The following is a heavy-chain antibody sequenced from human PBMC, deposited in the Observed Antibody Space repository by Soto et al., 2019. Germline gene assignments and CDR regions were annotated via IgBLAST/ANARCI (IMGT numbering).Heavy chain of an antibody. Sequence: QVQLVESGGGVVQPGRSLRLSCAASGFTFSSYGMHWVRQAPGKGLEWVAVISYDGSNKYYADSVKGRFTISRDNHKNTQYLQMNGMKAEDTAGYYCASVRYEQWLSPPHYWGQGTLVTVSS. J-gene: IGHJ4*02. D-gene: IGHD6-19*01. CDR1: GFTFSSYG. V-gene: IGHV3-30*03. CDR2: ISYDGSNK. CDR3: ASVRYEQWLSPPHY.